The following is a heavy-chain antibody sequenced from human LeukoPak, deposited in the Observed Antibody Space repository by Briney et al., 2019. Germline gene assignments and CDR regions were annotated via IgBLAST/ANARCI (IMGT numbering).Heavy chain of an antibody. CDR1: GFTFSSYA. Sequence: GGSLRLSCAASGFTFSSYAMHWVRQAPGKGLEWVSAISGSGGSTYYADSVKGRFTISRDNSKNTLYLQMNSLRAEDTAVYYCAKDQSMIVVETIFDYWGQRTLVTVSS. CDR3: AKDQSMIVVETIFDY. D-gene: IGHD3-22*01. J-gene: IGHJ4*02. V-gene: IGHV3-23*01. CDR2: ISGSGGST.